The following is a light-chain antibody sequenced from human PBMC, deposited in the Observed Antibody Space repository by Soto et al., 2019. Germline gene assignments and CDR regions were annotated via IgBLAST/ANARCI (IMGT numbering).Light chain of an antibody. J-gene: IGKJ1*01. CDR2: GAS. Sequence: EIVLTQSPGTVSLSPGERATLSYMASQSVSNNYLAWYQQKPGQAPRLLIYGASNRATGIPDRFSGSGSGTDFTLTISRLEPEYFAVYYCQQYGSSGTFGQGTKVDI. CDR3: QQYGSSGT. CDR1: QSVSNNY. V-gene: IGKV3-20*01.